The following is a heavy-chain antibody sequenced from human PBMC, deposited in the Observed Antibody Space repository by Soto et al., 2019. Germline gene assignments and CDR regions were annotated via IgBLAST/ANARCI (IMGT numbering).Heavy chain of an antibody. Sequence: SETLSLTCTVSGGSVSSYYWSWIRQPPGKGLEWIGYIYYSGSTNYNPSLKSRVTISVDTSKNQFSLQLNSVTPEDTAVYYCAQIVGGVVDSWGQGTLVTVSS. V-gene: IGHV4-59*02. CDR3: AQIVGGVVDS. D-gene: IGHD1-26*01. CDR2: IYYSGST. CDR1: GGSVSSYY. J-gene: IGHJ4*02.